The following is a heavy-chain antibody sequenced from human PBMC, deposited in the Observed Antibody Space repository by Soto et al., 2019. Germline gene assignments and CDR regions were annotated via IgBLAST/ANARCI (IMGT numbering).Heavy chain of an antibody. CDR1: GYIFPDYG. D-gene: IGHD2-21*01. CDR2: VSPYTGET. V-gene: IGHV1-18*01. J-gene: IGHJ4*02. CDR3: TRDAPPYGPTYFDF. Sequence: QVRLVQSGAEVKKPGASVEVSCRASGYIFPDYGISWVRQAPGQGLEWMGWVSPYTGETKYAQKFQGRVTMTTDRSTYTAYMELTSLRSDDSAVYYCTRDAPPYGPTYFDFWGQGTLVTVSS.